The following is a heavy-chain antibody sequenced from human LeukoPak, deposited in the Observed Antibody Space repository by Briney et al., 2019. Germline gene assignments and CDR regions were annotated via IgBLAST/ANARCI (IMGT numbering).Heavy chain of an antibody. V-gene: IGHV3-23*01. CDR3: AKRWRTPGYCSSISCPIFDY. CDR2: ISGSGGST. Sequence: GGSLRLSCAASGFTFSSYAMSWVRQAPGNGLEWVSAISGSGGSTYYADSVKGRFTISRDNSKNTLYLQMNSLRAEDTAVYYCAKRWRTPGYCSSISCPIFDYWGQGTLVTVSS. J-gene: IGHJ4*02. CDR1: GFTFSSYA. D-gene: IGHD2-2*01.